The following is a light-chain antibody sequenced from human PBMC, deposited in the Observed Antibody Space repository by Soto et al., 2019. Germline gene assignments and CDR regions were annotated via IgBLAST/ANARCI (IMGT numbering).Light chain of an antibody. CDR1: SSDVGGYNY. V-gene: IGLV2-11*01. CDR2: GVT. Sequence: QSVLTQPRSVSGSPGQSVTISCTGASSDVGGYNYVSWYQQHPGKALKLVIYGVTERPSGVPNRFSGSKSGNTASLTITGLQAEDEADYYCCSFAGSHTYVFGTGTQLTVL. J-gene: IGLJ1*01. CDR3: CSFAGSHTYV.